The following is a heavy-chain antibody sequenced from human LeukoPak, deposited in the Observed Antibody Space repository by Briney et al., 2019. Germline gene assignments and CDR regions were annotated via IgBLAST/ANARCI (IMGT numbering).Heavy chain of an antibody. CDR2: IYSSGST. CDR3: ARDTSGYYGRYES. D-gene: IGHD3-3*01. CDR1: GGSISSYY. J-gene: IGHJ4*02. Sequence: SETLSLTCTVSGGSISSYYWSWIRQPPGKGLEWIGYIYSSGSTNYNPSLKSRVTISVDTSKNQFSLKLSSVTAADTAVYYCARDTSGYYGRYESWGQGILVTVSS. V-gene: IGHV4-59*01.